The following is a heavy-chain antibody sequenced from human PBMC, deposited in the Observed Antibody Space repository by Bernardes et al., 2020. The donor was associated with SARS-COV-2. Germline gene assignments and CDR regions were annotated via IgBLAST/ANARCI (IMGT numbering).Heavy chain of an antibody. CDR2: IWYDGSNK. CDR3: AREGSTTIFGVVTLYGMDV. Sequence: GGSLRLSCAASGFTFSSYGMHWVRQAPGKGLEWVAVIWYDGSNKYYADSVKGRFTISRDNSKNTLYLQMNSLRAEDTAVYYCAREGSTTIFGVVTLYGMDVWGQGTTVTVSS. CDR1: GFTFSSYG. V-gene: IGHV3-33*01. J-gene: IGHJ6*02. D-gene: IGHD3-3*01.